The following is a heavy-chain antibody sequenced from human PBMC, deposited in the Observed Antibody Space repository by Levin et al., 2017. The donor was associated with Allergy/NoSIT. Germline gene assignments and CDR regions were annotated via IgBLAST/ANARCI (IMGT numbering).Heavy chain of an antibody. D-gene: IGHD6-19*01. CDR2: INHSGST. CDR1: GGSFSGYY. V-gene: IGHV4-34*01. J-gene: IGHJ4*02. CDR3: ARGLRIAVAGTASRVDY. Sequence: SETLSLTCAVYGGSFSGYYWSWIRQPPGKGLEWIGEINHSGSTNYNPSLKSRVTISVDTSKNQFSLKLSSVTAADTAVYYCARGLRIAVAGTASRVDYWGQGTLVTVSS.